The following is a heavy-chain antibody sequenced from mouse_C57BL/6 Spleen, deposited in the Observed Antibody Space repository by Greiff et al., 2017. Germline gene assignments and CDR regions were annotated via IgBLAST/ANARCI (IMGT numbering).Heavy chain of an antibody. Sequence: QVQLKESGAELVKPGASVKLSCKASGYTFTSYWMHWVKQRPGQGLEWIGMIHPNSGSTNYNEKFKSKATLTVDKSSSTSYMQLSSLTSEDSAVYYCARGGLGRGDYWGQGTTLTVSS. CDR2: IHPNSGST. J-gene: IGHJ2*01. CDR1: GYTFTSYW. V-gene: IGHV1-64*01. D-gene: IGHD4-1*01. CDR3: ARGGLGRGDY.